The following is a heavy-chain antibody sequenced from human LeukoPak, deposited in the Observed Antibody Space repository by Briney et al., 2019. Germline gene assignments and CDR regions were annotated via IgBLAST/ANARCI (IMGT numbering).Heavy chain of an antibody. V-gene: IGHV3-53*01. CDR1: GFTVSSNY. CDR3: ARAIRYGGDFDK. Sequence: GGSLRLSCAASGFTVSSNYMSWVRQAPGKGLEWVSVVYSGGGAYYGDSVMGRYTISRDNSKNTLYLHVNSLRAEDTAVYYCARAIRYGGDFDKWGQGTPVTVSS. J-gene: IGHJ4*02. D-gene: IGHD1-14*01. CDR2: VYSGGGA.